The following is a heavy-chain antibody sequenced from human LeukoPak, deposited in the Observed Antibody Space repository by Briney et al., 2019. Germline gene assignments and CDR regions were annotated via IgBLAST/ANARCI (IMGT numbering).Heavy chain of an antibody. V-gene: IGHV4-39*07. CDR2: IYYSGST. D-gene: IGHD2-2*01. CDR3: ARDHMQPLMYYFDY. Sequence: PSETLSLTCTVSGGSIRSSSYYLAWIRQPPGKGLEWIGSIYYSGSTYYNPSLKSRVTISVDTSKNQFSLKMSSVTAADTAVYYCARDHMQPLMYYFDYWGQGTLVTVSS. J-gene: IGHJ4*02. CDR1: GGSIRSSSYY.